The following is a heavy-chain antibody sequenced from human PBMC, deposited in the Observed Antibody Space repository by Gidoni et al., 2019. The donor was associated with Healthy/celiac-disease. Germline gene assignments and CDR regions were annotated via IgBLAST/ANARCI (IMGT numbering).Heavy chain of an antibody. CDR2: ISYDGSNK. V-gene: IGHV3-30-3*01. J-gene: IGHJ3*02. Sequence: QVQLVESGGGVVQPGRPLRLSCAASGFTFSSYAMHWVRQAPGKGLEWVAVISYDGSNKYYAASVKGRFTISRDNSKNTLYLQMNSLRAEDTAVYYCARDGVLRHAFDIWGQGTMVTVSS. CDR1: GFTFSSYA. D-gene: IGHD3-10*01. CDR3: ARDGVLRHAFDI.